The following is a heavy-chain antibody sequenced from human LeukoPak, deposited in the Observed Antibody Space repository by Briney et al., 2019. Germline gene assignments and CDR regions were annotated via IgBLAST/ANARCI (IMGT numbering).Heavy chain of an antibody. CDR2: ISGSGGST. CDR3: AENPKDYYDSSGYLSDY. V-gene: IGHV3-23*01. J-gene: IGHJ4*02. CDR1: GFSVSNNY. D-gene: IGHD3-22*01. Sequence: GGSLRLSCAVSGFSVSNNYMNWVRQAPGKGLEWVSAISGSGGSTYYADSVKGRFTISRDNSKNTLYLQMNSLRAEDTAVYYCAENPKDYYDSSGYLSDYWGQGTLVTVSS.